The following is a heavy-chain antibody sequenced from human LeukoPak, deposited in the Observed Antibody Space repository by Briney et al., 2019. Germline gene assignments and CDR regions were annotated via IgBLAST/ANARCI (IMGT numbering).Heavy chain of an antibody. V-gene: IGHV3-74*01. J-gene: IGHJ3*02. CDR1: GFTLSNFW. CDR2: IYANAKTT. Sequence: GGSLRLSCAASGFTLSNFWLHCVRPAPGKGLVWGSRIYANAKTTNYADSLKGRFTISTDNAKKRLYLKMNSMRVEDTAGYYCLTVVETTIAAFDISGEGTTVTVSS. D-gene: IGHD1-26*01. CDR3: LTVVETTIAAFDI.